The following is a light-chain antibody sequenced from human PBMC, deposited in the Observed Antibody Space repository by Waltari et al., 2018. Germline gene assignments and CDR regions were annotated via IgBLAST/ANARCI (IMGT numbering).Light chain of an antibody. CDR3: HSRDASGSGGA. Sequence: TQDPAVSVAMGQTVRIPCQGDSLRSYYASWYQQRPGQAPRLVMYDKNSRPSGVPDRFSGSSSDDTASLTITGAQAEDEAYYYCHSRDASGSGGAFGGGTKLTVL. V-gene: IGLV3-19*01. J-gene: IGLJ2*01. CDR2: DKN. CDR1: SLRSYY.